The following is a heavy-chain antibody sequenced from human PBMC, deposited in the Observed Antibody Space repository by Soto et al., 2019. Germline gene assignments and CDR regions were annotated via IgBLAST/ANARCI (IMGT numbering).Heavy chain of an antibody. Sequence: PSETLSLTCAVSGGSVTAYHWTWIRQPPGKGLEWIGYIYNSGSTNYSPALKSRVTISLDTSKNQFSLKVNSVTAADTAMYYCAKLRDGYSYYYGMDVWGQGTSVTVSS. D-gene: IGHD3-10*01. J-gene: IGHJ6*02. CDR3: AKLRDGYSYYYGMDV. CDR2: IYNSGST. V-gene: IGHV4-59*02. CDR1: GGSVTAYH.